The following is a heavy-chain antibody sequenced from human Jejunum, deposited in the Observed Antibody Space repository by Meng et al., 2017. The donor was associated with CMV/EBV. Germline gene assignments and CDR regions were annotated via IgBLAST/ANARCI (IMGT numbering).Heavy chain of an antibody. CDR3: ARVVMAEQQLDY. D-gene: IGHD1/OR15-1a*01. CDR1: GYTLTVCF. V-gene: IGHV1-2*02. J-gene: IGHJ4*02. Sequence: ASGYTLTVCFYHWVRQAPGLGLWWLGWLIPNSGGTRYAQKFQGKFTMTRDTSINMAYMELSGLTSADTAVYYCARVVMAEQQLDYWGQGTLVTVSS. CDR2: LIPNSGGT.